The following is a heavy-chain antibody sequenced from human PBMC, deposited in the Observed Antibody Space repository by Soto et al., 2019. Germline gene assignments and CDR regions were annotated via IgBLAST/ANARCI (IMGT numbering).Heavy chain of an antibody. CDR3: ASYRGAYYYYGMDV. V-gene: IGHV3-23*01. J-gene: IGHJ6*02. CDR2: ISASGGST. CDR1: GFTFSSYA. Sequence: EVQLLESGGGLLQPGGSLRLSCAASGFTFSSYAMSWVRQAPGKGLEWVSAISASGGSTYYADSVKGRFTIYRDNSKNTLYLQMNTLRAEATALYYCASYRGAYYYYGMDVWRQGTTVTVSS. D-gene: IGHD3-16*02.